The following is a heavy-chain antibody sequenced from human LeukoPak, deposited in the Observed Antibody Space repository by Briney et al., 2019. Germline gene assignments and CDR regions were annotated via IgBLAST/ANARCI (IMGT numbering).Heavy chain of an antibody. V-gene: IGHV4-34*01. CDR2: INHSGTT. CDR1: GGSFNGYY. J-gene: IGHJ4*02. CDR3: ARQEGDYVDY. Sequence: SETLSLTCAVHGGSFNGYYWSWIRQPPGTGLEWIGEINHSGTTNYNPSLKSRVAISVDTSKNQFSLRLNSVTAADTAVYHCARQEGDYVDYWGQGTLVSVSS.